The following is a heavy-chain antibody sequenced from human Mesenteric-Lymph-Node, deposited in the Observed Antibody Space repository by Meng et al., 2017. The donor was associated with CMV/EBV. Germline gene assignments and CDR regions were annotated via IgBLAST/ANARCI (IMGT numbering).Heavy chain of an antibody. D-gene: IGHD4-11*01. Sequence: PETLSLTCTVSGGSVSSGSYYWSWIRQPPGKGLEWIEDIYYSGSTNYNPTLKSRVTISVDTSKNQFSLKLSSVTAADTAVYYCARAHSNFDYWGQGTLVTVSS. CDR2: IYYSGST. V-gene: IGHV4-61*01. CDR3: ARAHSNFDY. J-gene: IGHJ4*02. CDR1: GGSVSSGSYY.